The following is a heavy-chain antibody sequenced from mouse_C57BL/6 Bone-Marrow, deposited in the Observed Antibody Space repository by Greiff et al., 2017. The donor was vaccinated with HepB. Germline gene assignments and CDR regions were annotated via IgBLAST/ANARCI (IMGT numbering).Heavy chain of an antibody. CDR2: ISGGGGNT. CDR1: GFTFSSYT. J-gene: IGHJ3*01. D-gene: IGHD3-2*02. Sequence: EVKLVESGGGLVKPGGSLKLSCAASGFTFSSYTMSWVRQTPEKRLEWVATISGGGGNTYYPDSVKGRFTISRDNAKNTLYLQMSSLRSEDTAFYYCARHIDSSGFFAYWGQGTLVTVSA. V-gene: IGHV5-9*01. CDR3: ARHIDSSGFFAY.